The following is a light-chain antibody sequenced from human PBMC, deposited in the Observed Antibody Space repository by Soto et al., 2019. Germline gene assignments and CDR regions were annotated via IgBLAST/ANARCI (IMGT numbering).Light chain of an antibody. V-gene: IGKV3-11*01. CDR2: AAS. CDR1: QSVSSY. J-gene: IGKJ2*01. CDR3: QQRSNWPRT. Sequence: EIVLTQSPATLSLSPGERATLSCRASQSVSSYLAWYQQKPGQAPRLLIYAASNRATDIPARFSGSGSGTDFTLTISSLEPEDFAVYHCQQRSNWPRTFGQGTKLEIK.